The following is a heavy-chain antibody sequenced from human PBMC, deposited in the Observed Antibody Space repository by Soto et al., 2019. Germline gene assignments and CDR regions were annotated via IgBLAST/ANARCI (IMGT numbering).Heavy chain of an antibody. J-gene: IGHJ4*02. V-gene: IGHV4-34*01. CDR1: GGSFSGYF. D-gene: IGHD2-15*01. Sequence: PSETLCLTCAVSGGSFSGYFWSWIRQPPGKGLEWIGEINHSGIANSSPPVKSRFTTSVDRSKIQFSRKLRTVTAADTAVHYSARGVSVIVDAPKDAPAKYYFDSWGQGTLVTVSS. CDR2: INHSGIA. CDR3: ARGVSVIVDAPKDAPAKYYFDS.